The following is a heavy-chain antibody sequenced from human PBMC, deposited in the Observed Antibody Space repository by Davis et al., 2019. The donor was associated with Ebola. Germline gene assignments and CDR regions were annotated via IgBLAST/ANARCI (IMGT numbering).Heavy chain of an antibody. Sequence: GGSLRLSCAASGFSFRSYAMSWVRQAPGKGLEWVSYISRSSNTIYYADSVKGRFTISRDNAKNSLYLQMNSLRDEDTAVYYCARGPWGAGTTPGFDYWGQGTLVTVSS. CDR3: ARGPWGAGTTPGFDY. CDR2: ISRSSNTI. V-gene: IGHV3-48*02. J-gene: IGHJ4*02. D-gene: IGHD1-1*01. CDR1: GFSFRSYA.